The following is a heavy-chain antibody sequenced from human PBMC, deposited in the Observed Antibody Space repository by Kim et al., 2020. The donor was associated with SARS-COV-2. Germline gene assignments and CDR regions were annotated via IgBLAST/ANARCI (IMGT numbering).Heavy chain of an antibody. CDR3: ASSSPLGYCSGGSCPLGLGMDV. D-gene: IGHD2-15*01. V-gene: IGHV1-3*01. CDR2: INAGNGNT. CDR1: GYTFTSYA. Sequence: ASVKVSCKASGYTFTSYAMHWVRQAPGQRLEWMGWINAGNGNTKYSQKFQGRVTITRDTSASTAYMELSSLRSEDTAVYYCASSSPLGYCSGGSCPLGLGMDVWGQGTTVTVSS. J-gene: IGHJ6*02.